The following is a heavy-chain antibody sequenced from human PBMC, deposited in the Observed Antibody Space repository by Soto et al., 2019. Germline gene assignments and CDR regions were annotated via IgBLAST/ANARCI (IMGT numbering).Heavy chain of an antibody. V-gene: IGHV1-18*01. CDR1: GFTFINYG. CDR3: ARDTQYSRKWYYYGMDV. Sequence: QVQLVQSGAEVKKPGASLKVSCRASGFTFINYGISWVRQAPGQGLEWMGWIGVLNGNTNYAQNRQDRVTMTTDTSTSTAYMELRSLRSDDTAVYYCARDTQYSRKWYYYGMDVWGQGTTVTVS. D-gene: IGHD5-12*01. CDR2: IGVLNGNT. J-gene: IGHJ6*02.